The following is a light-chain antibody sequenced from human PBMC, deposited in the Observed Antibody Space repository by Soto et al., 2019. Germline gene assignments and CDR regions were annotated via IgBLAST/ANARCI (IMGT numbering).Light chain of an antibody. CDR2: YAS. CDR3: QQYDKCPHT. Sequence: EMVMTQSPATLSVSPGERATLSCRASQNLSRNLAWYQQQPGQAPRLLIFYASTRATGIPARFSGSGSGTGFTLTISSLQSEDFAVYYCQQYDKCPHTFGQRTNLQIK. J-gene: IGKJ2*01. CDR1: QNLSRN. V-gene: IGKV3-15*01.